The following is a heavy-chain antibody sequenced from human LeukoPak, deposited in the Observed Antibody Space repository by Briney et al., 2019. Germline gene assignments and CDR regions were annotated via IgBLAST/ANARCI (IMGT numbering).Heavy chain of an antibody. CDR3: ARAPRAYYYDSSGGGMDV. V-gene: IGHV3-13*01. D-gene: IGHD3-22*01. CDR1: GFTFSSYD. J-gene: IGHJ6*02. CDR2: IGTAGDT. Sequence: PGGFLRLSCAASGFTFSSYDMHWVRQATGKGLEWVSAIGTAGDTYYPGSVKGRFTISRENAKNSLYLQMYSLRAEDTAVYYCARAPRAYYYDSSGGGMDVWGQGTTVTVSS.